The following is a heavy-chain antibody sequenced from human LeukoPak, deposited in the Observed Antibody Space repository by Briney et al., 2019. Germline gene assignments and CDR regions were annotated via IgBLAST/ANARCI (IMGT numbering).Heavy chain of an antibody. CDR2: IKSKTDGGTA. Sequence: GGSLRLSCAASGFTFSNAWMSWVRQAPGKGLEWVGRIKSKTDGGTADYAAPVKGRFTISRDDSKNTPYLQMNSLKTEDTAVYYCTTVDGSGSYYFFDIWGQGTMVTVSS. D-gene: IGHD3-10*01. CDR1: GFTFSNAW. V-gene: IGHV3-15*01. J-gene: IGHJ3*02. CDR3: TTVDGSGSYYFFDI.